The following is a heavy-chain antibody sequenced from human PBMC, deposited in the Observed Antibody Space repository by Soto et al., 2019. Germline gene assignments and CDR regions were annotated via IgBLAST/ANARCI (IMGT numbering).Heavy chain of an antibody. V-gene: IGHV4-59*01. D-gene: IGHD3-10*01. CDR3: ARDRDPGDYYYYMDV. J-gene: IGHJ6*03. CDR2: IYYSGST. CDR1: GGSISSYY. Sequence: SETLSLTCTVSGGSISSYYWSWIRQPPGKGLEWIGYIYYSGSTNYNPSLKSRVTISVDTSKNQFSLKLSSVTAADTAVYYCARDRDPGDYYYYMDVWGKGTTVTVSS.